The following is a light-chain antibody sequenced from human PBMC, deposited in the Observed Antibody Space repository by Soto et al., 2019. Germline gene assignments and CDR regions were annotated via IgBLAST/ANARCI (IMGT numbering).Light chain of an antibody. CDR1: QSVSSY. CDR3: QQYGSSPVT. CDR2: GAF. J-gene: IGKJ4*01. V-gene: IGKV3-20*01. Sequence: EIVLTQSPGTLSLSPGERATPSCRASQSVSSYLAWYQQKPGQAPRLLIYGAFNRAAGIPARFSGSGSGTDFTLTISRLEPEDFAVYYCQQYGSSPVTFGGGTKVDIK.